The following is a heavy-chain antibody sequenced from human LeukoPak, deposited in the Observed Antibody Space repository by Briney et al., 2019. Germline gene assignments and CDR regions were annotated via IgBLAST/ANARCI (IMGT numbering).Heavy chain of an antibody. J-gene: IGHJ6*03. CDR1: GGSFSGYY. V-gene: IGHV4-59*10. CDR3: ARLLPSARPPNYYGSGSSRSRYYYYYYMDV. CDR2: IYTSGST. D-gene: IGHD3-10*01. Sequence: SETLSLTCAVYGGSFSGYYWSWIRQPAGKGLEWIGRIYTSGSTNYNPSLKSRVTISVDTSKNQFSLKLSSVTAADTAVYYCARLLPSARPPNYYGSGSSRSRYYYYYYMDVWGKGTTVTISS.